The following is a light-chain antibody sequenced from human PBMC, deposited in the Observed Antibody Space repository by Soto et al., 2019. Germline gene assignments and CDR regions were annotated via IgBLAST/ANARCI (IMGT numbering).Light chain of an antibody. V-gene: IGLV2-8*01. CDR3: SSYGGRNNWV. CDR2: EVT. Sequence: QSALTQPPSASGSPGQSVAISCTGTSSDVGGYNYVSWHQQHPGKAPKPMIYEVTKRPSGVPDRFSGSKSGNTASLTVSGLQAEDEAEYYCSSYGGRNNWVFGGGTKVTVL. CDR1: SSDVGGYNY. J-gene: IGLJ3*02.